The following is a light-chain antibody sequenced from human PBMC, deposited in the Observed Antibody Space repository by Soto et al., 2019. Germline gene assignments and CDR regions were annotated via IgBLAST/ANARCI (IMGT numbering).Light chain of an antibody. CDR3: QPYENLPT. CDR2: DAS. Sequence: DIQRTQYRNSLSASVGDRVTINCQASQNINNYLNWYQQKPGRAPKLLIYDASNLEAGVPSRFRGSGSGTDFTFTICRLQPEDFATYYCQPYENLPTFGQGTRLEIK. V-gene: IGKV1-33*01. J-gene: IGKJ5*01. CDR1: QNINNY.